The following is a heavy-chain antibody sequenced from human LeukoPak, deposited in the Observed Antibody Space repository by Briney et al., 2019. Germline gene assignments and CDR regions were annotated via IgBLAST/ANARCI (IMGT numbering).Heavy chain of an antibody. CDR2: IYYSGST. CDR1: VGSISSGDYY. CDR3: ARANPPRYYYGMDV. D-gene: IGHD1-14*01. V-gene: IGHV4-30-4*01. Sequence: SQTLSLTCTLSVGSISSGDYYWSWIRQPPGKGLEWIGYIYYSGSTYYNPSLKSRVTISVDTSKNQFSLKLSSVTAADTAVYYCARANPPRYYYGMDVWGQGTTVTVSS. J-gene: IGHJ6*02.